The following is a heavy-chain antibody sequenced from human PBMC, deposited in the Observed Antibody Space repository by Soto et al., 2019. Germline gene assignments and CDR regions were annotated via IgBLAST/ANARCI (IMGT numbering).Heavy chain of an antibody. CDR2: IIPIFGTA. V-gene: IGHV1-69*13. J-gene: IGHJ6*02. CDR1: GGTFSSYA. CDR3: ARSLRGYCSSTSCYKFSYYGMDV. D-gene: IGHD2-2*02. Sequence: ASVKVSCKASGGTFSSYAISWVRQAPGQGLEWMGGIIPIFGTANYAQKFQGRVTITADESTSTAYMELSSLRSEDTAVYYCARSLRGYCSSTSCYKFSYYGMDVWGQGTTVTVSS.